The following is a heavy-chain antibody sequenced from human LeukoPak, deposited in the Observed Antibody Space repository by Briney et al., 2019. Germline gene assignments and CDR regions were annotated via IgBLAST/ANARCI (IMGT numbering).Heavy chain of an antibody. CDR1: GFTFSSYW. D-gene: IGHD4-17*01. V-gene: IGHV3-7*01. Sequence: QPGGSLRLSCAASGFTFSSYWMSWVRQAPGKGLEWVANIRQLGNEKYYVDSVKGRFTISRDNAKNSLYLQMNSLRAEGTAVYYCTRDYWDYGDYFSDFWGPGTQVTVSS. CDR2: IRQLGNEK. J-gene: IGHJ4*02. CDR3: TRDYWDYGDYFSDF.